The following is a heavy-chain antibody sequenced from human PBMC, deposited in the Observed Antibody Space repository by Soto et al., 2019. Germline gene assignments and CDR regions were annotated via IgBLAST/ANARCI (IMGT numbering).Heavy chain of an antibody. D-gene: IGHD4-17*01. V-gene: IGHV4-30-4*01. CDR3: ASNYGDYVEVESYFDY. CDR1: GGSISSGDYY. CDR2: IYYSGST. Sequence: QVQLQESGPGLVKPSQTLSLTCTVSGGSISSGDYYWSWIRQPPGKGLEWIGYIYYSGSTYYNPSLKSRVTISVDTSKNLFSLKLSSVTAADTAVYYCASNYGDYVEVESYFDYWCQGTLVTVSS. J-gene: IGHJ4*02.